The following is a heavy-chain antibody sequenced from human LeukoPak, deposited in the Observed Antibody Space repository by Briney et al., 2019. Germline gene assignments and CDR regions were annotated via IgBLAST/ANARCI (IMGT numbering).Heavy chain of an antibody. V-gene: IGHV4-31*03. CDR3: ARGPWYSSSWYDY. Sequence: PSQTLSLTCTVSGGSISSGGYYWSWIRQHPGKGLEWIGYIYYSGSTYYNPSLKSRVTISVDTSKNQFSLKLSSVTAADTAVYYCARGPWYSSSWYDYWGQGTLVTVSS. CDR2: IYYSGST. J-gene: IGHJ4*02. D-gene: IGHD6-13*01. CDR1: GGSISSGGYY.